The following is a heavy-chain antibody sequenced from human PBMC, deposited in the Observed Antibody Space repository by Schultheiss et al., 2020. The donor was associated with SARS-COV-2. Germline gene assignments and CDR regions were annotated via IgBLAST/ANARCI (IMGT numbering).Heavy chain of an antibody. CDR1: GGSISRGGNS. J-gene: IGHJ3*02. CDR3: ATGVGATTDAFAI. Sequence: SETLSLTCVVSGGSISRGGNSWSWIRQHPGKGLEWIGYIYYSGSTNYNPSLKSRVTISLDTSKNQFSLRLSSVTAADTAVYYCATGVGATTDAFAIWGQGTMVTVS. V-gene: IGHV4-31*11. CDR2: IYYSGST. D-gene: IGHD1-26*01.